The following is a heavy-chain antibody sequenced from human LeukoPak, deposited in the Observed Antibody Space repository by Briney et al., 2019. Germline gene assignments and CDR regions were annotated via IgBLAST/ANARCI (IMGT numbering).Heavy chain of an antibody. CDR2: ITGSGGYI. V-gene: IGHV3-21*01. D-gene: IGHD6-19*01. CDR3: ARGLAGGDY. CDR1: GFILSIYS. Sequence: SGGSLRLSCAVSGFILSIYSMNWVRQAPGKGLERVSTITGSGGYIYYEDSVKGRLTISRDNAKNSLYLQMNSLRVEDTAVYYCARGLAGGDYWGQGTRVTVSS. J-gene: IGHJ4*02.